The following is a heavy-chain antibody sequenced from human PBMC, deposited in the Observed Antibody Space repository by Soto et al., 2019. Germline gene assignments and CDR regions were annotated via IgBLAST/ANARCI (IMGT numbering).Heavy chain of an antibody. V-gene: IGHV3-23*01. Sequence: EVQLLESGGGLVQPGGSLRLSCAASGCTFSSYAMSWVRQAPGKGLEWVSAISASGGSTYYADSVKGRFTVSRDNSKNTLYLQMNSLRAGDTAVYYCAKDRGDYYYYGMDVWGQGTTVTVSS. CDR1: GCTFSSYA. CDR3: AKDRGDYYYYGMDV. CDR2: ISASGGST. J-gene: IGHJ6*02.